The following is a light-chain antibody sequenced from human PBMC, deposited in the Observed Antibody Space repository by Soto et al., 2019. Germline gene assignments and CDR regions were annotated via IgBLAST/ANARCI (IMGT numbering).Light chain of an antibody. Sequence: QSALTQPASVSGSPGQSITISCTGTSSDVGSYDSVSWYQQHPGKVPKLLIYDVSNWPSGVSYRFSGSKSGNTASLTISGLQAEYEADYYCSSYTSSSTLYVFGTGTKLTVL. J-gene: IGLJ1*01. CDR2: DVS. CDR1: SSDVGSYDS. CDR3: SSYTSSSTLYV. V-gene: IGLV2-14*01.